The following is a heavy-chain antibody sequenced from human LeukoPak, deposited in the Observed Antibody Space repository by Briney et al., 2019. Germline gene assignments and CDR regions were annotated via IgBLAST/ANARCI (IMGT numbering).Heavy chain of an antibody. CDR1: GYTFTGYY. J-gene: IGHJ5*02. D-gene: IGHD6-19*01. CDR2: INPNNGGT. V-gene: IGHV1-2*02. CDR3: ARDLDGIAVAITNWFDP. Sequence: ASVKVSCKASGYTFTGYYMHWVRQAPGQGLEWMGWINPNNGGTNYAQKFQGRVTMTRDTSISTAYMELSRLRSDDTAVYYCARDLDGIAVAITNWFDPWGQGTLVTVSS.